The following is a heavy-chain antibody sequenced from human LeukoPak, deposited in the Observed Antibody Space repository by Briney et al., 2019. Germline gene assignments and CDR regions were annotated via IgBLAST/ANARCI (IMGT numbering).Heavy chain of an antibody. D-gene: IGHD4-17*01. CDR2: ISSSSSYI. CDR1: GFTFSSYS. CDR3: AIIDYGVHHPLFDY. Sequence: GGSLRLSCAASGFTFSSYSMNWGRQAPGKGLEWVSSISSSSSYIYYADSVKGRFTISRDNAKNSLYLQMNSLRAEDTAVYYCAIIDYGVHHPLFDYWGQGTLVTVSS. J-gene: IGHJ4*02. V-gene: IGHV3-21*01.